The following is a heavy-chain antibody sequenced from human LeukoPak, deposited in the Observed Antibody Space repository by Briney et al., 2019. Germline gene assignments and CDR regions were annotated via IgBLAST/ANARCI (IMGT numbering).Heavy chain of an antibody. Sequence: RSSETLSLTCTVSGGSISSGDYYWTWIRQHLGKGLEWIGYIHYSGSTYYNPSLKSRLTISVNTSKNQFSLKVSSVTAADTAVYYCARTKYNSGWYLDYWGQGTLVTVSS. CDR1: GGSISSGDYY. V-gene: IGHV4-31*03. CDR2: IHYSGST. D-gene: IGHD6-19*01. CDR3: ARTKYNSGWYLDY. J-gene: IGHJ4*02.